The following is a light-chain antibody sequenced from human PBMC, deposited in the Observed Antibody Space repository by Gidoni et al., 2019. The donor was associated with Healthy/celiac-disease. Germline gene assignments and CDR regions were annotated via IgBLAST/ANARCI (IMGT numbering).Light chain of an antibody. V-gene: IGLV2-14*03. CDR2: DVS. CDR1: SSDVCCYKY. Sequence: QSALTQPASVSGSPAQSITISYTGTSSDVCCYKYVSWYQQNPGKDTKRMIYDVSNRPSGVSNRFSGSKSGNTASLTISGLQAEDEADYYCSSYTSLYVFGTGTKVTVL. J-gene: IGLJ1*01. CDR3: SSYTSLYV.